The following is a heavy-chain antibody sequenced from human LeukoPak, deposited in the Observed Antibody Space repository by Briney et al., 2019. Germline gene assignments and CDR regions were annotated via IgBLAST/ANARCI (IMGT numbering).Heavy chain of an antibody. Sequence: SGPGLVKPSETLSLTCTVSGGSISSYYWSWIRQPAGKGLEWIGRIYTSGSTNYNPSLKSRVTMPVDASKNQFSLKLSSVTAADTAVYYCARDGITIFGVVIKAEYFQHWGQGTLVTVSS. V-gene: IGHV4-4*07. CDR3: ARDGITIFGVVIKAEYFQH. CDR1: GGSISSYY. D-gene: IGHD3-3*01. J-gene: IGHJ1*01. CDR2: IYTSGST.